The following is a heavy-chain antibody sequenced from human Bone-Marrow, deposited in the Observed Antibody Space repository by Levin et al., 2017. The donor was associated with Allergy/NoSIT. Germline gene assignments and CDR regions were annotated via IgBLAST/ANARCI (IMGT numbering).Heavy chain of an antibody. CDR3: ARNSDYGDYVGAFDI. CDR1: GGSISSGGYY. J-gene: IGHJ3*02. CDR2: IYYSGST. V-gene: IGHV4-31*03. D-gene: IGHD4-17*01. Sequence: SQTLSLTCTVSGGSISSGGYYWSWIRQHPGKGLEWIGYIYYSGSTYYNPSLKSRVTISVDTSKNQFSLKLSSVTAADTAVYYCARNSDYGDYVGAFDIWGQGTMVTVSS.